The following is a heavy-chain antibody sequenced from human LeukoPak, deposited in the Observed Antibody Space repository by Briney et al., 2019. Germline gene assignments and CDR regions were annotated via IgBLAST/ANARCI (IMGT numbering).Heavy chain of an antibody. CDR1: GGSFSGYY. CDR3: ARGRWELRYYYYYYMDV. Sequence: SETLSLTCAVYGGSFSGYYWSWIRQPPGKGLEWIGEINHSGSTNYNPSLKSRVTISVDTSKNQFSLKLSSVTAADTAVYYCARGRWELRYYYYYYMDVWGKGTTVTISS. CDR2: INHSGST. J-gene: IGHJ6*03. V-gene: IGHV4-34*01. D-gene: IGHD1-26*01.